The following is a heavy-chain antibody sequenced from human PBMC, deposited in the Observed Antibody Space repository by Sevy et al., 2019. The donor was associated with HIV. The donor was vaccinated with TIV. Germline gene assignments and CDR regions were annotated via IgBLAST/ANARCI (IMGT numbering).Heavy chain of an antibody. D-gene: IGHD6-19*01. CDR3: ARGDSSGWDYFDY. CDR2: ISGLNNYI. J-gene: IGHJ4*02. CDR1: GFTFSSYS. Sequence: GGSLRLSCAASGFTFSSYSMNWVRQAPGKGLEWVSYISGLNNYIYYADSVRGRFTISRDNAKNSLYLQMNSLRAEDTAVYYCARGDSSGWDYFDYWGQGTLVTVSS. V-gene: IGHV3-21*01.